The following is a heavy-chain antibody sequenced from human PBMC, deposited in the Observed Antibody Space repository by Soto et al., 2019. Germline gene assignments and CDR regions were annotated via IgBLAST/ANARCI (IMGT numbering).Heavy chain of an antibody. V-gene: IGHV4-4*07. J-gene: IGHJ4*02. Sequence: QVQLQESGPGLVKPSETLSLTCTVSGASLNNYYWSWVRQPAGKGLEWVGRIYTSGSTNYNPSLESRVTMSVDTFKNPFSLMLSSVTAADAAVYYCARGSLAPDSWGQGTLITVSS. D-gene: IGHD1-26*01. CDR1: GASLNNYY. CDR2: IYTSGST. CDR3: ARGSLAPDS.